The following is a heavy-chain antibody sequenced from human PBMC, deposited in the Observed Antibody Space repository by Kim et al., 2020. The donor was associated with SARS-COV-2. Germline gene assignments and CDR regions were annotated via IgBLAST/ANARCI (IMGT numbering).Heavy chain of an antibody. CDR1: GCSISSGGYY. CDR3: ARDRRSGIAAV. J-gene: IGHJ4*02. V-gene: IGHV4-31*03. CDR2: IYYSGST. D-gene: IGHD6-13*01. Sequence: SETLSLTCTVSGCSISSGGYYWSWIRQHPGKGLEWIGYIYYSGSTYYNPSLKSRVTISVDTSKNQFSLKLSSVTAADTAVYYCARDRRSGIAAVWGQGTLVTVSS.